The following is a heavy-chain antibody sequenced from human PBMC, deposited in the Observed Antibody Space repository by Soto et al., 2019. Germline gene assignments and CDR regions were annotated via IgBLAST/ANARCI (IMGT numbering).Heavy chain of an antibody. J-gene: IGHJ5*02. D-gene: IGHD5-18*01. CDR1: GYTFTNND. CDR3: ARMASFGSLNWFDP. V-gene: IGHV1-8*01. Sequence: ASVKVSCKASGYTFTNNDVTWVRQATGQGLEWMGWVNPGSGDTGYAQKFQGRVTMTRNISIATAYMELSSLRSEDTAIYYCARMASFGSLNWFDPWGQGTLVTVS. CDR2: VNPGSGDT.